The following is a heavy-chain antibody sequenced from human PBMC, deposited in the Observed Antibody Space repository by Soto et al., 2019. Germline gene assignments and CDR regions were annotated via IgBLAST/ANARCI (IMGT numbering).Heavy chain of an antibody. CDR1: GYTFTSYG. CDR3: SRSIAAAVDFDY. CDR2: ISAYNGKT. J-gene: IGHJ4*02. V-gene: IGHV1-18*01. Sequence: QVQLVQSGAEVKKPGASVKVSCKASGYTFTSYGISWVRHAPGQGLEWMGWISAYNGKTNYAQKRQGRVTMTTDTTTSTADMELMSLIADDTAVYYCSRSIAAAVDFDYWGQGTLVTVSS. D-gene: IGHD6-13*01.